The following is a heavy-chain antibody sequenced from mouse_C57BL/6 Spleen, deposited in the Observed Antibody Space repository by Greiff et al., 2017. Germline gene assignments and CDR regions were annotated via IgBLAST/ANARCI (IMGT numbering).Heavy chain of an antibody. CDR2: INPYNGGT. CDR3: ARRAGWMEAMDY. J-gene: IGHJ4*01. Sequence: VQLQQSGPVLVKPGASVKMSCKASGYTFTDYYMNWVKQSHGKSLEWIGVINPYNGGTSYNQKFKGKATLTVDKSSSTAYMELNSLTSEDSAVYYCARRAGWMEAMDYWGQGTSVTVSS. V-gene: IGHV1-19*01. CDR1: GYTFTDYY. D-gene: IGHD1-1*02.